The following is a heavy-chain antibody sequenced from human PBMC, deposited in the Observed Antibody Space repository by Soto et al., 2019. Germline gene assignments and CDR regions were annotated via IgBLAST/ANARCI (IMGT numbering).Heavy chain of an antibody. J-gene: IGHJ4*02. CDR1: GFTFSSYW. D-gene: IGHD4-17*01. Sequence: EVQLVESGGGLVQPGGSLRLSCAASGFTFSSYWMSWVRQAPGKGLEWVANIKQDGSEKYYVDSVKGRFTISRDNAKNSLYLQMNRLRAEDTAVYYCATGGYGDYFGFYWGQGTLVTVSS. CDR3: ATGGYGDYFGFY. V-gene: IGHV3-7*03. CDR2: IKQDGSEK.